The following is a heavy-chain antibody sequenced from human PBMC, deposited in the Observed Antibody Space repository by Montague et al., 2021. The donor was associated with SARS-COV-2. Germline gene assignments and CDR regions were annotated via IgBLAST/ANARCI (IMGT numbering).Heavy chain of an antibody. Sequence: SETLSLTCTVTGGPISGSSYYWGWIRQSPGKGLEWIASVDYSGNTYYSPSLKSRLTISVDTSKNQLSLKLNSVTAADTALYYCARREYSYGWGDWGQGTLVTVSS. J-gene: IGHJ4*02. CDR1: GGPISGSSYY. CDR2: VDYSGNT. CDR3: ARREYSYGWGD. D-gene: IGHD5-18*01. V-gene: IGHV4-39*01.